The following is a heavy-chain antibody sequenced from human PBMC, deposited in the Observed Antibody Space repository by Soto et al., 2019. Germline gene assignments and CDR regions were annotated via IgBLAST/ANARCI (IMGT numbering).Heavy chain of an antibody. J-gene: IGHJ4*02. CDR1: GESFSGYS. CDR2: INHSGST. Sequence: QVQLQQWRAGLLKPSETLSLTCAVYGESFSGYSWTWIRQPPGTGLEWIGEINHSGSTNYNPSLKSRVTISVDTSKNQFSLKLTSVTAADTAVYYCARDKLTGLFDYWGQGALVTVSS. V-gene: IGHV4-34*01. CDR3: ARDKLTGLFDY. D-gene: IGHD2-8*02.